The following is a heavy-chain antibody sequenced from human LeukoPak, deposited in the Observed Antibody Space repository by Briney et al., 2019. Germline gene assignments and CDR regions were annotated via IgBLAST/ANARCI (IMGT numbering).Heavy chain of an antibody. CDR3: AREDGDYEAIHDDY. CDR2: ISAYNGNT. D-gene: IGHD4-17*01. V-gene: IGHV1-18*01. CDR1: GYTFTSYG. Sequence: ASVKVTCKASGYTFTSYGISWVRQAPGQGLEWMGWISAYNGNTNYAQKLQGRVTMTTDTSTSTAYMELRSLRSDDTAVYYCAREDGDYEAIHDDYWGQGTLVTVSS. J-gene: IGHJ4*02.